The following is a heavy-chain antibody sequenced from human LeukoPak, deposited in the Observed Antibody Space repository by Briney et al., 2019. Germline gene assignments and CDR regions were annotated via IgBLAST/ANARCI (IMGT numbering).Heavy chain of an antibody. J-gene: IGHJ4*02. CDR3: ARAGSSGGYTDY. D-gene: IGHD6-19*01. Sequence: GGSLRLSCAASGFTFSSYAMHWVRQAPGKGLEWVAVISYDGSNKYYADSVKGRFTISRDNSKNTLYLQMNSLRAEDTAVYYCARAGSSGGYTDYWGQGTLVTVSS. CDR2: ISYDGSNK. V-gene: IGHV3-30-3*01. CDR1: GFTFSSYA.